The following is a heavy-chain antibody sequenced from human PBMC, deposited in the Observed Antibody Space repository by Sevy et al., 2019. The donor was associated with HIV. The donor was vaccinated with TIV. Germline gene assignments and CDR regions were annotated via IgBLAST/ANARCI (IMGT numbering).Heavy chain of an antibody. CDR3: EKDTSHRAVAATGGADFDY. D-gene: IGHD6-19*01. V-gene: IGHV3-9*01. CDR2: ISWNSGFV. Sequence: GGSLRLSCVASGFTFDEHAMHWVRQPPGKGLEWVSGISWNSGFVGFADSVKGRFNIARDNTKKSLYLQITSLRPEDTDFYSCEKDTSHRAVAATGGADFDYWGQGTLVTVSS. J-gene: IGHJ4*02. CDR1: GFTFDEHA.